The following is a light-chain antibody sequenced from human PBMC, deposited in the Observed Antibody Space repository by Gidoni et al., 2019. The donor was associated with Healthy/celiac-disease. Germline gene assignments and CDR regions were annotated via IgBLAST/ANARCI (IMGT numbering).Light chain of an antibody. CDR1: QAVSNSY. CDR3: QQYGSSSGA. CDR2: GAS. V-gene: IGKV3-20*01. J-gene: IGKJ1*01. Sequence: ERVLTQAPGTLSLSPGERATLSCRASQAVSNSYLAWYVQKHGQAPRLLIYGASNRATGTPDSFSGRGSGTDLTLTIRRLEPEDFATYHWQQYGSSSGAFGQGTQVEIK.